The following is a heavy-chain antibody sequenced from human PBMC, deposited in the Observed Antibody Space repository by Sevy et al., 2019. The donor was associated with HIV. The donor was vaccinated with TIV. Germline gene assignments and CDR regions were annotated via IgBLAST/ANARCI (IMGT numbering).Heavy chain of an antibody. CDR2: INSWGTTI. CDR3: ARTVLGPYFDH. Sequence: GGSLRLSCAASEFTFSVYYMTWIRQAPVKGLELVSYINSWGTTIYYADSVKGRFTISRDNANNSLYLQMNSLRAEDTAVYYCARTVLGPYFDHWGQGTLVTVSS. D-gene: IGHD2-8*02. V-gene: IGHV3-11*01. J-gene: IGHJ4*02. CDR1: EFTFSVYY.